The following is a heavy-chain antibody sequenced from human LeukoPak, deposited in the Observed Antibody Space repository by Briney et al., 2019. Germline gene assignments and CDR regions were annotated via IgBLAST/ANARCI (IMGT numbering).Heavy chain of an antibody. CDR1: GFTFSSYA. CDR2: ISGSGGST. V-gene: IGHV3-23*01. Sequence: PGGSLRLSCAASGFTFSSYAMSWVRQAPGKGLEWVSAISGSGGSTYYADSVKGRFTISRDNAKNSLYLQMNSLRAEDTAVYYCARDGKYSGSPATYGYWGQGTLVTVSS. J-gene: IGHJ4*02. CDR3: ARDGKYSGSPATYGY. D-gene: IGHD1-26*01.